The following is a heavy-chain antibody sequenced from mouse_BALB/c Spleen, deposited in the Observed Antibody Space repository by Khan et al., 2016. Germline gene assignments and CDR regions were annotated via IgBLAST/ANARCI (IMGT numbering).Heavy chain of an antibody. CDR3: SSSTYLGDYYAMDY. CDR2: MNPYTGEP. V-gene: IGHV9-3-1*01. J-gene: IGHJ4*01. Sequence: QIQLVQPGPELKKPGETVKISCKASGYTFTNYGMNWVKQAPGKGLQWMGWMNPYTGEPTYTDDFKGQFAFSLEPSASTAYQQITNLNNEDTATTCCSSSTYLGDYYAMDYWGQGTSVTVSS. CDR1: GYTFTNYG. D-gene: IGHD3-1*01.